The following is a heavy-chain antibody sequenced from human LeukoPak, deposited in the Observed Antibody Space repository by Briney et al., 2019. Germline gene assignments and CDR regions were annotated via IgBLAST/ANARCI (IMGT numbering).Heavy chain of an antibody. CDR3: AKGSGWYYVSFDY. CDR1: GGSISSSNW. J-gene: IGHJ4*02. V-gene: IGHV4-4*02. Sequence: SGTLSLTCAVSGGSISSSNWWSWVRQPPGKGLEWIGEINHSGSTNYNPSLKSRVTISVDTSKNQFSLKLSPVTAADTAVYYCAKGSGWYYVSFDYWGQGTLVTVSS. D-gene: IGHD6-19*01. CDR2: INHSGST.